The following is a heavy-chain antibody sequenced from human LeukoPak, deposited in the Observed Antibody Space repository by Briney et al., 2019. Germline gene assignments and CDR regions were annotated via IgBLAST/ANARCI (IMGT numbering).Heavy chain of an antibody. CDR2: ISGSGGST. Sequence: GGSLRLSRAASGFTFSSYAMSWVRQAPGKGLEWVSAISGSGGSTYYADSVKGRFTISRDNSKNTLYLQMNSLRAEDTAVYYCAKAIAVTRNAFDIWGQGTMVTVSS. D-gene: IGHD4-23*01. J-gene: IGHJ3*02. CDR3: AKAIAVTRNAFDI. CDR1: GFTFSSYA. V-gene: IGHV3-23*01.